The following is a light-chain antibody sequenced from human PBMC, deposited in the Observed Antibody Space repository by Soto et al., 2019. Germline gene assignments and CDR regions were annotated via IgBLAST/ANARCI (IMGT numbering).Light chain of an antibody. CDR1: SSDVGGYNY. CDR3: SSYSSSSLYV. Sequence: QSALTQPASVSGSPGQSLTISCTRTSSDVGGYNYVSWYQHHPGKAPKLMIYDVNNRPSGVSNRFFGSKSGNTASLTISGLQAEDEADYYCSSYSSSSLYVFGTATKLTVL. J-gene: IGLJ1*01. V-gene: IGLV2-14*03. CDR2: DVN.